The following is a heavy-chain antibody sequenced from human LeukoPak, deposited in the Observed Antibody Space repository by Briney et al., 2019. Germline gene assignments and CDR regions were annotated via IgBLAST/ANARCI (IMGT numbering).Heavy chain of an antibody. D-gene: IGHD3-10*01. CDR2: INHSGST. CDR3: ARRQKYYYGSGSYRRSGAEYFQH. V-gene: IGHV4-34*01. CDR1: GGSFSGYY. Sequence: SGTLSLTCAVYGGSFSGYYWSWIRQPPGKGLEWIGEINHSGSTNYNPSLKSRVTISVDTSKNQFSLKLSSVTAADTAVYYCARRQKYYYGSGSYRRSGAEYFQHWGQGTLVTVSS. J-gene: IGHJ1*01.